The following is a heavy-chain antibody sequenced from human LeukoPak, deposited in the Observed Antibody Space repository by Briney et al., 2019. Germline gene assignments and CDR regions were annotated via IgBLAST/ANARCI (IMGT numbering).Heavy chain of an antibody. D-gene: IGHD1-26*01. J-gene: IGHJ3*02. CDR3: ATSGSYYNAFDI. V-gene: IGHV1-18*01. Sequence: KLQGRVTMTTDTSTSTAYMELRSLRSDDTAVYYCATSGSYYNAFDIWGRGTMVTVSS.